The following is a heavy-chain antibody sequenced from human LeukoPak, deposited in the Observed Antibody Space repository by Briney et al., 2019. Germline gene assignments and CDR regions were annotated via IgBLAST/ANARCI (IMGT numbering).Heavy chain of an antibody. D-gene: IGHD5-12*01. CDR3: ARFAGTSAHLEKWLRFGDNWLDP. Sequence: GGSLRLSCAASGFTFSSYAMHWVRQAPGKGLEWVAVISYDGSNKYYADSVKGRFTISRDNSKNTLYLQMNSLRAEDTAVYYCARFAGTSAHLEKWLRFGDNWLDPWGQGAQVTVSS. CDR1: GFTFSSYA. J-gene: IGHJ5*02. V-gene: IGHV3-30*04. CDR2: ISYDGSNK.